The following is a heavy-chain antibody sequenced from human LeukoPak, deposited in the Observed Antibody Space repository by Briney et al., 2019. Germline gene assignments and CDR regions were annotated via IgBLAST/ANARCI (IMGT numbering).Heavy chain of an antibody. D-gene: IGHD2-15*01. CDR3: ARENCSGGSCPLDY. CDR1: GGSISSYY. J-gene: IGHJ4*02. Sequence: SETLSLTCTVSGGSISSYYWSWIRQPAGKGLEWIGRIYTSGSTNYNPSLKSQVTMSVDTSKNQFSLKLSSVTAADTAVYYCARENCSGGSCPLDYWGQGTLVTVSS. CDR2: IYTSGST. V-gene: IGHV4-4*07.